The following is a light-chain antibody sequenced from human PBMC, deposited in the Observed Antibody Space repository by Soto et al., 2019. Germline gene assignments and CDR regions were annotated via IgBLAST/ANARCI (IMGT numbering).Light chain of an antibody. CDR2: EGS. CDR3: CSYAGPSTPFV. V-gene: IGLV2-23*01. CDR1: SSDVGSYNL. J-gene: IGLJ1*01. Sequence: QSALTQPASVSGSPGQSITLSCTGTSSDVGSYNLVSWYQQYPGKAPKLMIHEGSKRPSGVSNRFSGSKSGNTASLTISGLQAEDEADYYCCSYAGPSTPFVFGTGTKVTVL.